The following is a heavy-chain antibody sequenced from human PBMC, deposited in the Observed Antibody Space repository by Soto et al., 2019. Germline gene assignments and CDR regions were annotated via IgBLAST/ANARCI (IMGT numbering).Heavy chain of an antibody. J-gene: IGHJ6*03. CDR2: ISSSSSTI. Sequence: EVQLVESGGGLVQPGGSLRLSCAASGFTFSSYSMNWVRQAPGKGLEWVSYISSSSSTIYYADSVKGRFTISRDNAKNSLYLQMNSPRADDTAVYYCARMYYYGSGSYPYYYYYYMDVWGKGTTVTVSS. CDR1: GFTFSSYS. V-gene: IGHV3-48*01. CDR3: ARMYYYGSGSYPYYYYYYMDV. D-gene: IGHD3-10*01.